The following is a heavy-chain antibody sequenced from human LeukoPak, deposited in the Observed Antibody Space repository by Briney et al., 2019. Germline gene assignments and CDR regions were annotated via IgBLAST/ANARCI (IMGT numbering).Heavy chain of an antibody. CDR3: ARDRPYYDILTGYAYAFDI. CDR1: GYTFTSYD. D-gene: IGHD3-9*01. CDR2: MNPNSGNT. Sequence: ASVKVSCKASGYTFTSYDINWVRQATGQGLEWMGWMNPNSGNTGYAQKFQGRVTMTRNTSISTAYMELSSLRSEDTAVYYCARDRPYYDILTGYAYAFDIWGQGTMVTVSS. V-gene: IGHV1-8*01. J-gene: IGHJ3*02.